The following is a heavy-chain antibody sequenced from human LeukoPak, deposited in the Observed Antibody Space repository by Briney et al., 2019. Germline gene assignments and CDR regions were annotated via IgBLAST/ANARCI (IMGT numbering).Heavy chain of an antibody. V-gene: IGHV1-69*05. J-gene: IGHJ6*02. CDR2: IIPIFGTA. CDR3: ARERHDFWSGYWVYYYGMDV. D-gene: IGHD3-3*01. Sequence: SVKVSCKASGGTFSSYAISWVRQAPGQGLEWMGGIIPIFGTANYAQKLQGRVTMTTDTSTSTAYMELRSLRSDDTAVYYCARERHDFWSGYWVYYYGMDVWGQGTTVTVSS. CDR1: GGTFSSYA.